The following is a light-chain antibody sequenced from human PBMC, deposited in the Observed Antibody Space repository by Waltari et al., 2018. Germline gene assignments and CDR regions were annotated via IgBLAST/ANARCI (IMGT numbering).Light chain of an antibody. J-gene: IGLJ1*01. Sequence: QSALTQPASVSGSPGQSITISCTGTSSDVGGYNYVSWYQQYPGKASKLVIHDVSSRPSGTSDRFSGSKSGNTASLIISGLQADDEADYYCSSYTASRLYVFGTGTKVTVL. CDR1: SSDVGGYNY. CDR2: DVS. V-gene: IGLV2-14*03. CDR3: SSYTASRLYV.